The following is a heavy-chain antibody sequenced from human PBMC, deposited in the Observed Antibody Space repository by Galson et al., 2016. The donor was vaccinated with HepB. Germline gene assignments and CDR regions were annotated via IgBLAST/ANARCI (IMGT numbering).Heavy chain of an antibody. D-gene: IGHD1-20*01. CDR3: ARLNLLAFDI. Sequence: SVKVSCKASGYTLSDYYIYWVRQAPGQGLEWMGRINPSSGDTTYAQKFRGRVTMTRDSSINTAYMQLSRLRSDDTAVFYCARLNLLAFDIWGQGTRVTVSS. V-gene: IGHV1-2*06. CDR2: INPSSGDT. CDR1: GYTLSDYY. J-gene: IGHJ3*02.